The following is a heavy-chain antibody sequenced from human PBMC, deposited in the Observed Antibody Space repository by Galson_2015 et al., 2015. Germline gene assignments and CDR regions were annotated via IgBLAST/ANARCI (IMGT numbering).Heavy chain of an antibody. Sequence: SLRLSCAASGFTFSAYDMRWVRQAPGKGLEWVAVISFDGSKKYYADYVMGRFTISRDNSKNTVNLQMNSLRVEDAAVYYCANRFYYDSGAPPNGWLADYSSHGTLVTASS. CDR2: ISFDGSKK. J-gene: IGHJ4*01. V-gene: IGHV3-30-3*01. CDR1: GFTFSAYD. D-gene: IGHD3-22*01. CDR3: ANRFYYDSGAPPNGWLADY.